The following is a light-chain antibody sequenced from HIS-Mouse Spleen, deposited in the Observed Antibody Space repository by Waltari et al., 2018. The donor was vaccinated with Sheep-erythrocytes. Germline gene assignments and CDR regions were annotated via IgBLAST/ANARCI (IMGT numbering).Light chain of an antibody. CDR2: EFS. CDR1: SSDVGSYNR. J-gene: IGLJ2*01. Sequence: QSALTQPPSVSGSPGQSVTISCTGTSSDVGSYNRVSWYQQPPGTAPKRMIYEFSNRPSGVPDRFSGSKSGNTASLTISGLQAEDEADYYCSLYTSSSTLVFGGGTKLTVL. V-gene: IGLV2-18*01. CDR3: SLYTSSSTLV.